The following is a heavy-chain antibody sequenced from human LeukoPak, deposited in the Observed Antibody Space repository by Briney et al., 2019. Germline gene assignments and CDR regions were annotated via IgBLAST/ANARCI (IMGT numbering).Heavy chain of an antibody. CDR1: GFIFSSYE. CDR2: ISGSGSTI. D-gene: IGHD3-10*01. J-gene: IGHJ4*02. V-gene: IGHV3-48*03. CDR3: ARKWFYYFDY. Sequence: GGSLRLSCAASGFIFSSYEMNWVRQAPGKGLEWVSYISGSGSTIYYADSVKGRFTISRDNAKNSLYLQMNSLRAEDTAVYYCARKWFYYFDYWGQGTLVTVSS.